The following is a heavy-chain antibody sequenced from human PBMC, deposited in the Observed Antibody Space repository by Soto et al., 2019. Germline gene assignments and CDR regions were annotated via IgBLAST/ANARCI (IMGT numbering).Heavy chain of an antibody. CDR3: ARDRPTTVARIDAFDI. D-gene: IGHD4-17*01. CDR1: GGTFSSYA. CDR2: IIPIFGTA. J-gene: IGHJ3*02. Sequence: ASVKVSCKASGGTFSSYAISWVRQAPGQGLEWMGGIIPIFGTANYAQKFQGRVTITADESTSTAYMELSSLRSEDTAVYYCARDRPTTVARIDAFDIWGQGTMVTVSS. V-gene: IGHV1-69*13.